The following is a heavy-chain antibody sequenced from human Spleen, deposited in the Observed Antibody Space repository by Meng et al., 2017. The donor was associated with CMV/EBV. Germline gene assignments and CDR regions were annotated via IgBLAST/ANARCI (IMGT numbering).Heavy chain of an antibody. CDR3: AKDLASPDDGLLYYGMDV. V-gene: IGHV3-23*03. D-gene: IGHD1-1*01. J-gene: IGHJ6*02. CDR1: GFTFSSYA. Sequence: GGSLRLSCAASGFTFSSYAMSWVRQAPGKGLEWVSVIYSGGSSTYYADSVKGQFTISRDNSKNTLYLQMNSLRAEDTAVYYCAKDLASPDDGLLYYGMDVWGQGTTVTVSS. CDR2: IYSGGSST.